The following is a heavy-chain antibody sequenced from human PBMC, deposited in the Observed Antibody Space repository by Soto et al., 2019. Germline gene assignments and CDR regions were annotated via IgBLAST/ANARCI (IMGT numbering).Heavy chain of an antibody. J-gene: IGHJ4*02. CDR3: ARVSGILYDFWSGYSN. CDR1: GFTVNNNY. CDR2: IYGSGGT. V-gene: IGHV3-66*01. D-gene: IGHD3-3*01. Sequence: EVQLVESGGDLVEPGGSLRLSCAASGFTVNNNYISWVRQAPGKGLEWVSCIYGSGGTYSADSVKGRLTISTDNSMNTLYIQMHSLRAADTAFYYCARVSGILYDFWSGYSNWGQGTLVTFSS.